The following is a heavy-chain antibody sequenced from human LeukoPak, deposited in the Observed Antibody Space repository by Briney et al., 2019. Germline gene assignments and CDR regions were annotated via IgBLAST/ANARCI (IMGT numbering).Heavy chain of an antibody. Sequence: SETLSLTCTVSGGSISSSSYYWGWIRQPPGKGLEWIGSIYYSGSTYYNPSLKSRVTISVDTSKNQFSLKLSSVTAADTAVYYCAVYCSSTSCYNWFDPWGQGTLVTVSS. CDR2: IYYSGST. V-gene: IGHV4-39*07. CDR3: AVYCSSTSCYNWFDP. CDR1: GGSISSSSYY. J-gene: IGHJ5*02. D-gene: IGHD2-2*01.